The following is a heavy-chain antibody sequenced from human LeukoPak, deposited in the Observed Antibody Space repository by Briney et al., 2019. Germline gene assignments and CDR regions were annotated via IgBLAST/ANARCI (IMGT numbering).Heavy chain of an antibody. V-gene: IGHV5-51*01. Sequence: GESLKISCKGSGYSFTSYWIGWVRQMPGKGLEWMGIIYPGDSDTRYSPSFQGQVTISADKSISTAYLQWSSLKASDTAMYYCARLYSAAAQAYYMDVWGKGTTVTVSS. J-gene: IGHJ6*03. D-gene: IGHD6-13*01. CDR1: GYSFTSYW. CDR3: ARLYSAAAQAYYMDV. CDR2: IYPGDSDT.